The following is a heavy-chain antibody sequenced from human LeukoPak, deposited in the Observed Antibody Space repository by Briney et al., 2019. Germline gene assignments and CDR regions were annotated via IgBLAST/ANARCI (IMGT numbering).Heavy chain of an antibody. D-gene: IGHD4-17*01. CDR1: GFTVSTNY. Sequence: GGSLRLSCAASGFTVSTNYMSWVRRAPGKGLEWVSLIYSGGGTYYADSVKGRFTISRDNSRNTLSLQMNSLRVDDTAVYYCARGFRSVTTWGYFDYWGQGALVTVSS. J-gene: IGHJ4*02. CDR2: IYSGGGT. V-gene: IGHV3-66*01. CDR3: ARGFRSVTTWGYFDY.